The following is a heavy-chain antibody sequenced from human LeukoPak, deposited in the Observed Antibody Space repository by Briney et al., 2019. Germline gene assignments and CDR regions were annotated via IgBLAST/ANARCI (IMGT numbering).Heavy chain of an antibody. V-gene: IGHV1-2*02. D-gene: IGHD6-13*01. Sequence: GASVKVSCKASGYTFTGYYMHWVRQAPGQGLEWMGWINPNGGGTNYAQKFQGRVTMTRDTSISTAYMELSRLRSDDTAVYYCARLRIAAAGTGDYWGQGTLVTVSS. CDR1: GYTFTGYY. CDR2: INPNGGGT. J-gene: IGHJ4*02. CDR3: ARLRIAAAGTGDY.